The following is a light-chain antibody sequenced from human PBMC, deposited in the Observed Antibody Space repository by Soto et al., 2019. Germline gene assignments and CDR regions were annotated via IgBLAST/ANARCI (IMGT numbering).Light chain of an antibody. J-gene: IGKJ1*01. V-gene: IGKV1-39*01. CDR1: QTISSY. Sequence: DIQMTQSPSSLSASVGDRVTITCRTSQTISSYLNWYQQKPGKAPKILIYAASSLKSGVPSRFSGSGSGTDFTLTISSLQPEDLAIYFCQQTYSTPRTFGQGTKVEIK. CDR3: QQTYSTPRT. CDR2: AAS.